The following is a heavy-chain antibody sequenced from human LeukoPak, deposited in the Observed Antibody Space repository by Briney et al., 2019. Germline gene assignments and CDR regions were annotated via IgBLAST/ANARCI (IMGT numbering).Heavy chain of an antibody. CDR3: AREAFYDSSGYYDF. D-gene: IGHD3-22*01. V-gene: IGHV3-11*01. CDR1: GFTSSDYY. Sequence: GGSLRLSCAASGFTSSDYYMSWIRQAPGKGLEGVSYISSSGSSIYYADSVKGRFTISRDIAKNSLYLQMNSLRAEDTAIYYCAREAFYDSSGYYDFWGQGTLVTVSS. J-gene: IGHJ4*02. CDR2: ISSSGSSI.